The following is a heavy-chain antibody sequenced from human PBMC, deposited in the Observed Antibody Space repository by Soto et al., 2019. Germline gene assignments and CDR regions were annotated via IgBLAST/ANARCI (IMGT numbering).Heavy chain of an antibody. D-gene: IGHD3-3*01. CDR3: ARDAPPYYDFWSGNYYYGMDV. Sequence: PGGSLRLSCAASGFTFSSYWMSWVRQAPGKGLEWVANIKQDGSEKYYVDSVKGRFTISRDNAKNSLYLQMNSLRAEDTAVYYCARDAPPYYDFWSGNYYYGMDVWGQGTTVTVSS. J-gene: IGHJ6*02. CDR1: GFTFSSYW. CDR2: IKQDGSEK. V-gene: IGHV3-7*01.